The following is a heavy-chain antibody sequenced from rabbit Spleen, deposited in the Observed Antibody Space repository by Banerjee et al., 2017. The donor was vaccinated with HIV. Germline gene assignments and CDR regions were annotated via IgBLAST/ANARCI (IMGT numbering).Heavy chain of an antibody. Sequence: QEQLVESGGGLVQPEGSLTLTCKASGLDFSVDYWICWVRQAPGKGLEWIACIDVVKGGSIYYASWAKGRSTISKTTSTTVTLQMTSLTAADTATYFCARDAAGREDFNLWGPGTLVTVS. CDR1: GLDFSVDYW. D-gene: IGHD4-2*01. CDR2: IDVVKGGSI. J-gene: IGHJ4*01. V-gene: IGHV1S45*01. CDR3: ARDAAGREDFNL.